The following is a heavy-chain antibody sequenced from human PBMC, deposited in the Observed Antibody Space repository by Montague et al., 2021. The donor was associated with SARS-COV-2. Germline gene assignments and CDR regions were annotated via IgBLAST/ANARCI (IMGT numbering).Heavy chain of an antibody. CDR3: ASSYYYGSGTYVYNYYMDV. J-gene: IGHJ6*03. Sequence: SETLSLTCTVSGGSVSSRPYYWGWIRQPPGRGLEWVGSISYSGRTYFXXXLKSRLTISVDSSENQFSLRLSSVTAADTAVYYCASSYYYGSGTYVYNYYMDVWGKGTTVTVSS. D-gene: IGHD3-10*01. CDR2: ISYSGRT. CDR1: GGSVSSRPYY. V-gene: IGHV4-39*01.